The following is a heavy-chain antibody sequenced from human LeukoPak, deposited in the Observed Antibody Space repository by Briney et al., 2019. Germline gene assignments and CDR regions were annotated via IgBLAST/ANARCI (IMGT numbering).Heavy chain of an antibody. CDR2: MYYSGST. CDR3: ARYTNREFDF. J-gene: IGHJ4*02. Sequence: SETLSLTCTVSGGSISSYFWSWILQPPGKGLQWIGYMYYSGSTYYNPSLKSRVTISIDTSKNQFSLKLTSVTAADTAVYYCARYTNREFDFWGQGTLVTVSS. V-gene: IGHV4-59*01. CDR1: GGSISSYF. D-gene: IGHD2-2*02.